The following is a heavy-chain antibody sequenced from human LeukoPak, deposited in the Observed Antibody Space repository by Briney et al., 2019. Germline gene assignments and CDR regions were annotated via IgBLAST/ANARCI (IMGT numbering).Heavy chain of an antibody. CDR2: IYYSGST. CDR1: GYSISSGYY. J-gene: IGHJ2*01. V-gene: IGHV4-61*01. D-gene: IGHD3-22*01. Sequence: PSETLSLTXAVSGYSISSGYYWGWIRQPPGKGLEWIGYIYYSGSTNYNPSLKSRVTISVDKTKNQFSLKLSSVTAADTAVYYCARDYYYYDSSGPRYFDLWGRGTLVTVSS. CDR3: ARDYYYYDSSGPRYFDL.